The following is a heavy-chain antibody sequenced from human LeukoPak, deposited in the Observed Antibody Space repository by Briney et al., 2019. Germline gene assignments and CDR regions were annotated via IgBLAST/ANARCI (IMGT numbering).Heavy chain of an antibody. D-gene: IGHD4-17*01. CDR1: GGSFSGYY. J-gene: IGHJ4*02. CDR2: INHSGST. CDR3: ARSTAVTIFDY. V-gene: IGHV4-34*01. Sequence: SETLSLTCAVYGGSFSGYYWSWIRQPPGNLLEWIGEINHSGSTNYNPSLKSRVTISVDTSNNQFSLKLSSVTAADTAVYYCARSTAVTIFDYCGQGTLVTVSS.